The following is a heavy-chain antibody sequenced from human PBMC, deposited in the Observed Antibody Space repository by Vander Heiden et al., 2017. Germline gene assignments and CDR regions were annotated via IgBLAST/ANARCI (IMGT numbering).Heavy chain of an antibody. D-gene: IGHD3-10*01. CDR2: LWYDGTYK. V-gene: IGHV3-33*01. Sequence: QVQLVASGGGVVQPGRSLRLSCATSGFSFSNYGMHWVRQAPGKGLEWVALLWYDGTYKYYADSVQGRFTISRDNSRHTLYLQMNSLRAEDTAVYYCARGTGSGTYYPMDYWGQGTLVTVSS. J-gene: IGHJ4*02. CDR3: ARGTGSGTYYPMDY. CDR1: GFSFSNYG.